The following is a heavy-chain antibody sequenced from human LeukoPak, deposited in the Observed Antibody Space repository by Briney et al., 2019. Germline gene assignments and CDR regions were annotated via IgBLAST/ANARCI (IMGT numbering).Heavy chain of an antibody. J-gene: IGHJ4*02. D-gene: IGHD1-26*01. V-gene: IGHV3-30*03. CDR1: GFTFNTYG. Sequence: GKSLRLSCAASGFTFNTYGMHWVRQAPGKGLGWAAVILSDGRNADYADSFKGRFTISRDNSMNTLYLQMNSLRPEDTAVYYCARDPRVGATSGVDYWGQGTLVTVSS. CDR3: ARDPRVGATSGVDY. CDR2: ILSDGRNA.